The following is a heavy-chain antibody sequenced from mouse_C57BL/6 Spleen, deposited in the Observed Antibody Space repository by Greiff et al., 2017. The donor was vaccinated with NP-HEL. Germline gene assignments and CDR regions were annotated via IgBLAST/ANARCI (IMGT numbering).Heavy chain of an antibody. CDR1: GYAFSSYW. J-gene: IGHJ1*03. CDR2: IYPGDGDT. D-gene: IGHD1-1*02. Sequence: QVQLQQSGAELVKPGASVKISCKASGYAFSSYWMNWVKQRPGKGLEWIGQIYPGDGDTNYNGKFKGKATLTADKSSSTAYMQLSSLTSEDSAVYFCARDGVGRGYFDVWGTGTTVTVSS. V-gene: IGHV1-80*01. CDR3: ARDGVGRGYFDV.